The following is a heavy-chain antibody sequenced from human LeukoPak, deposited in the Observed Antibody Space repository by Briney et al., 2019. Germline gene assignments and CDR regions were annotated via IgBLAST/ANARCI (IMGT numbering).Heavy chain of an antibody. D-gene: IGHD5-12*01. Sequence: SETLSLTCTVSGGSIRSSYWSWIRQPPGKGLEWIGYMYYSGSTKYNPSLKSRVTMSVDTSQNQFSLKLSSVTAADTAVYHCARVSVSGYGYYYFDYWGQGTLVTVSS. CDR1: GGSIRSSY. V-gene: IGHV4-59*01. CDR3: ARVSVSGYGYYYFDY. J-gene: IGHJ4*02. CDR2: MYYSGST.